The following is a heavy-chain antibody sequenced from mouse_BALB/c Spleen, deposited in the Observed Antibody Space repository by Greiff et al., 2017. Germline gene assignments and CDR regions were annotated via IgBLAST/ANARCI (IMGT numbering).Heavy chain of an antibody. CDR2: INPSTGYT. CDR1: GYTFTSYW. CDR3: TITYGNYDY. J-gene: IGHJ2*01. Sequence: VQLQQSGAELAKPGASVKMSCKAYGYTFTSYWMHWVKQRPGQGLEWIGYINPSTGYTEYNQKFKDKATLTVDKSSSTAYMQLSSLTSEDSAVYYCTITYGNYDYWGQGTTLTVSS. D-gene: IGHD2-10*02. V-gene: IGHV1-7*01.